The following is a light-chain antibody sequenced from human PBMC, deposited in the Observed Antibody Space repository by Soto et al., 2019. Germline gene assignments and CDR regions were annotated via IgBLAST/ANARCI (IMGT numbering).Light chain of an antibody. CDR3: SSYTSTSTLV. J-gene: IGLJ2*01. V-gene: IGLV2-18*02. Sequence: QSALTQPPSVSGSPGQSVTISCTGTSRDVGTYNRVSWYQQPPGTAPKLMIYEVSNRPSGVPDRFSGSKSGHTASLTISGLQAEDEADYYCSSYTSTSTLVFGGGTKLTVL. CDR1: SRDVGTYNR. CDR2: EVS.